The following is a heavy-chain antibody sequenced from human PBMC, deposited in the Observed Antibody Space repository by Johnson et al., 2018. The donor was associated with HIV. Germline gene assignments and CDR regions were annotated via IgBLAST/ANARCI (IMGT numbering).Heavy chain of an antibody. J-gene: IGHJ3*02. CDR3: AKDEFKWELLHI. D-gene: IGHD1-26*01. V-gene: IGHV3-30*02. CDR2: IRSDGNIK. CDR1: GFTFSSYG. Sequence: QVQLVESGGGLIQPGGSLRLSCAASGFTFSSYGMHWVRQAPGKGLEWVTFIRSDGNIKYYSDSVKGRVTISRDNSKNTLYLQMNSLRAEDTAVYYCAKDEFKWELLHIWGQGTMVTVSS.